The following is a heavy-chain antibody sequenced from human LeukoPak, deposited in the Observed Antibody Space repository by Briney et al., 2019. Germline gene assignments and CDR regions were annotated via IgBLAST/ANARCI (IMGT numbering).Heavy chain of an antibody. CDR1: GFTFGNYP. CDR2: ISGSGDST. V-gene: IGHV3-23*01. CDR3: AKDWRADY. J-gene: IGHJ4*02. Sequence: PGGSLRLSCAASGFTFGNYPMTWVRQAPGKGLEWVSAISGSGDSTKYADSVKGRFTASRDNSKNTLYLRMNSLRVEDTAVYYCAKDWRADYWGQGTLVTVSS.